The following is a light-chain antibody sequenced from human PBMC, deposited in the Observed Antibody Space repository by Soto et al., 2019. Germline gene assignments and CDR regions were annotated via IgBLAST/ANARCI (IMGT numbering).Light chain of an antibody. J-gene: IGKJ1*01. Sequence: DIQMTQFPSSVSASVGDRVNITCRASQGISTWLAWYQQKPERAPKSLIYGASRLQSGVPPRFSGSASETDFTLTISSLQPEDFATYYCQQYNRYPRTFGQGTKVEIK. CDR3: QQYNRYPRT. CDR1: QGISTW. CDR2: GAS. V-gene: IGKV1D-16*01.